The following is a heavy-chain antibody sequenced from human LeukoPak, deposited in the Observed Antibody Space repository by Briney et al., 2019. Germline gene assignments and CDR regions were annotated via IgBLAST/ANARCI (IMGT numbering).Heavy chain of an antibody. Sequence: GGSLRLSCEASGFTFSSYAMHWVRQAPGKGLEYVSAISSNGGSTYYADSVKGRFTISRDNSKNTLYLQMNSLRAEDTALYYCAKDLQSGRYYGMDVWGQGTTVSVSS. D-gene: IGHD1-26*01. J-gene: IGHJ6*02. CDR1: GFTFSSYA. CDR2: ISSNGGST. CDR3: AKDLQSGRYYGMDV. V-gene: IGHV3-64*04.